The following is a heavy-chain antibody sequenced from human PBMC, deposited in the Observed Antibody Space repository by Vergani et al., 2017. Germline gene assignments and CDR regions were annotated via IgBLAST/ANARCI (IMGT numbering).Heavy chain of an antibody. CDR1: GFTFSSYA. CDR3: AREGAGVAVAGRGGYYFDY. CDR2: ISYDGSNK. Sequence: QVQLVESGGGVVQPGRSLRLSCAASGFTFSSYAMHWVRQAPGQGLEWVAVISYDGSNKYYADSVKGRFTISRDNSKNTLYLQMNSLRAEDTAVYYCAREGAGVAVAGRGGYYFDYWGQGTLVTVSS. V-gene: IGHV3-30-3*01. J-gene: IGHJ4*02. D-gene: IGHD6-19*01.